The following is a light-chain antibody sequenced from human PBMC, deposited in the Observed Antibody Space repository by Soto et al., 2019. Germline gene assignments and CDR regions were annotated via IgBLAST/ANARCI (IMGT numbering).Light chain of an antibody. CDR1: QTVNAW. CDR3: QQTYSPLRT. V-gene: IGKV1-5*01. Sequence: DIQMTQSPSTLSASLGDRVTITCRASQTVNAWLAWYQHKPGKAPKPLIYDASSLESGVPARFSGSGSGTEFILIISDLQAEDFATYYCQQTYSPLRTFGQGTRVEIK. CDR2: DAS. J-gene: IGKJ1*01.